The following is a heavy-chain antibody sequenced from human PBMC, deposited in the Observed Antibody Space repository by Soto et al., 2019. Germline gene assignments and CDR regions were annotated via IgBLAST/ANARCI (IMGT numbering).Heavy chain of an antibody. V-gene: IGHV3-74*01. Sequence: GGSLRLSCAGSGFTFGDSYMSWIRQAPGMGPVWVSRTNDDGSITTYADSVKGRFAISRDNAKNTLYLQMSSLRAEDTGVYYCARAIAYYGLDVWGQGTTVTVS. CDR3: ARAIAYYGLDV. D-gene: IGHD3-22*01. CDR2: TNDDGSIT. CDR1: GFTFGDSY. J-gene: IGHJ6*02.